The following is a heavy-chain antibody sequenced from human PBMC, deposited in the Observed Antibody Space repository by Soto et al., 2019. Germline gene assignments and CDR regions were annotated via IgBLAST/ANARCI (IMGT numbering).Heavy chain of an antibody. J-gene: IGHJ4*02. V-gene: IGHV4-30-4*01. Sequence: SETLSLTCTVSGGSISSGDYYWSWIRQPPGKGLEWIGYIYYSGSTYYNPSLKSRVTISVDTSKNQFSLKLSSVTAADTAVYYCARSLVVPAATIDYWGQGTLVNVSS. CDR3: ARSLVVPAATIDY. CDR2: IYYSGST. CDR1: GGSISSGDYY. D-gene: IGHD2-2*01.